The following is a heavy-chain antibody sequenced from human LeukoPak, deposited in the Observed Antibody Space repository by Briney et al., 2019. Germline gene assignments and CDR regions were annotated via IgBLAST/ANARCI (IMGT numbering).Heavy chain of an antibody. Sequence: GASVKVSCKASGYTFTSYDINWVRQATGQGLERMGWMNPNSGDTGYAQRFQGRVTMTRNTSISTAYMELSSLRSEDTAVYYCARDADGRPSPTGDGSYYYSYMAVWGKGTTVIISS. J-gene: IGHJ6*03. CDR2: MNPNSGDT. D-gene: IGHD3-10*01. V-gene: IGHV1-8*01. CDR1: GYTFTSYD. CDR3: ARDADGRPSPTGDGSYYYSYMAV.